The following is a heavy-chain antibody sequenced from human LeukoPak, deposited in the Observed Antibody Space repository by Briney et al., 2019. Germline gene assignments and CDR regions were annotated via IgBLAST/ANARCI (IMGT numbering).Heavy chain of an antibody. Sequence: SETLSLTCTVSGGYISSYYFSWIRQPPGKGLEWIGYIYYSGSTNYNPSLKSRVTISVDTSKNQFSLKLSSVTAADTAVYYCARRSVGDDAFDIWGQGTMVTVSS. CDR1: GGYISSYY. CDR2: IYYSGST. D-gene: IGHD2-15*01. CDR3: ARRSVGDDAFDI. J-gene: IGHJ3*02. V-gene: IGHV4-59*01.